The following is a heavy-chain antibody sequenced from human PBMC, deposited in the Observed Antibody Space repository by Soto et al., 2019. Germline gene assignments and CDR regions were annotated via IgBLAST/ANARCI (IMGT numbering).Heavy chain of an antibody. Sequence: QMQLVESGGDLVKPGGSLRLSCAASGFNFGDYYMSWVRQAPGKGLEWVSFVSSTGGYTKYSASVGGRFTVSRDNGKNSLHLQLNSLRVDDTAVYYCARLRVGVNWYFDLWGRGTLVTVSS. CDR3: ARLRVGVNWYFDL. CDR2: VSSTGGYT. J-gene: IGHJ2*01. V-gene: IGHV3-11*06. CDR1: GFNFGDYY. D-gene: IGHD1-26*01.